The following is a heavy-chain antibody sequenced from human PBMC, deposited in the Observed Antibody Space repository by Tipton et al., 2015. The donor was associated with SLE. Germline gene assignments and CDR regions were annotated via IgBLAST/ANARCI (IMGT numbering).Heavy chain of an antibody. CDR2: ISYDGSNK. Sequence: SLRLSCAASGFTFSSYAMHWVRQAPGKGLEWVAVISYDGSNKYYADSVKGRFTISRDNSKNTLYLQMNSLRAEDTAVYYCARDAGTNRVAFDIWGQGTMVTVSS. CDR3: ARDAGTNRVAFDI. V-gene: IGHV3-30-3*01. D-gene: IGHD1-14*01. CDR1: GFTFSSYA. J-gene: IGHJ3*02.